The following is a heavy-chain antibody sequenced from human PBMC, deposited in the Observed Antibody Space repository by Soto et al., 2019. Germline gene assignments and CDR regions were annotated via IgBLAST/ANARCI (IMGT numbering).Heavy chain of an antibody. D-gene: IGHD3-10*01. J-gene: IGHJ6*03. Sequence: GGSLRLSCAASGFTVSSNYMSWVRQAPGKGLEWVSVIYSGGSTYYADSVKGRFTISRDNSKNTLYLQMNSLRAEDTAVYYCARNRVITMVRGLGYMDVWGKGTTVTVSS. CDR3: ARNRVITMVRGLGYMDV. CDR1: GFTVSSNY. V-gene: IGHV3-66*01. CDR2: IYSGGST.